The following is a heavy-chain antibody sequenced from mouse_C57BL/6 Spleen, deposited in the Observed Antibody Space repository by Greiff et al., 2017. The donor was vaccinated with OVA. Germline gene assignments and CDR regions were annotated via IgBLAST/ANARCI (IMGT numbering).Heavy chain of an antibody. J-gene: IGHJ4*01. D-gene: IGHD1-1*01. CDR3: ASSYYYGSSYAMDY. V-gene: IGHV1-26*01. CDR2: INPNNGGT. Sequence: VQLQQSGPELVKPGASVKISCKASGYTFTDYYMNWVKQSHGKSLEWIGDINPNNGGTSYNQKFKGKATLTVDKSSSTAYMELRSLTSEDSAVYYCASSYYYGSSYAMDYWGQGTSVTVSS. CDR1: GYTFTDYY.